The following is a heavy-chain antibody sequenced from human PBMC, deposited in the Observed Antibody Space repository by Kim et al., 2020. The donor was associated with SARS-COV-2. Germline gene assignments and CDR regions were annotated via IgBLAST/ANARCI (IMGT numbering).Heavy chain of an antibody. CDR3: VGRVIEVAATDYFDY. D-gene: IGHD2-15*01. V-gene: IGHV4-39*01. CDR2: VFNRGST. Sequence: SETLSLTCTVSGGSISSGSFFWGWIRQSPGKGLEYIGSVFNRGSTYYNPSLKSRIAISVDTSNNQFSLELRSVTAADTAMYYCVGRVIEVAATDYFDYWG. J-gene: IGHJ4*01. CDR1: GGSISSGSFF.